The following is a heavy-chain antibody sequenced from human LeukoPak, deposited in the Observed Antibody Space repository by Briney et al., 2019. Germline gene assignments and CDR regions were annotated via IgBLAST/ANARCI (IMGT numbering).Heavy chain of an antibody. CDR2: INHSGST. CDR1: GGSFSGYY. Sequence: SETLSLTCAVYGGSFSGYYWGWIRQPPGKGLEWIGEINHSGSTNYNPSLKSRVTISVDTSKNQFSLKLSSVTAADTAVYYCAGGREYYYGSGSYGYWGQGTLVTVSS. CDR3: AGGREYYYGSGSYGY. V-gene: IGHV4-34*01. J-gene: IGHJ4*02. D-gene: IGHD3-10*01.